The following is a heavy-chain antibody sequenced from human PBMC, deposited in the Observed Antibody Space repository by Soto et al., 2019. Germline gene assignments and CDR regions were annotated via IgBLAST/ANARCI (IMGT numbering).Heavy chain of an antibody. J-gene: IGHJ4*02. V-gene: IGHV3-23*01. CDR1: GITLSSYA. Sequence: GGSLRLSCAASGITLSSYAMSWVRQAPGRGPEWVSGISASGGSTSYADSVKGRFTISRDNSKNTLYLQMNSLRADDTAVYHCAKGQNSGTYRFYFDYWGQGALVTVSS. CDR3: AKGQNSGTYRFYFDY. CDR2: ISASGGST. D-gene: IGHD1-26*01.